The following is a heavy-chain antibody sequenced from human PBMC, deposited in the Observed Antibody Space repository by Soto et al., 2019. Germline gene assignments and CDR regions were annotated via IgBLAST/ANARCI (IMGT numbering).Heavy chain of an antibody. CDR1: GFTFSSYS. V-gene: IGHV3-21*01. CDR2: ISSSSSYI. D-gene: IGHD3-9*01. CDR3: ARNARDYDILTGYYLGHAFDI. J-gene: IGHJ3*02. Sequence: GGSLRLSCAASGFTFSSYSMNWVRQAPGKGLEWVSSISSSSSYIYYADSVKGRFTISRDNAKNSLYLQMNSLRAEDTAVYYCARNARDYDILTGYYLGHAFDIWGQGTMVTVSS.